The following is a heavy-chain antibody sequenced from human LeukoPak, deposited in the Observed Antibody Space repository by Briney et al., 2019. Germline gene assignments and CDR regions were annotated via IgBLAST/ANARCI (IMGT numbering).Heavy chain of an antibody. V-gene: IGHV1-8*01. CDR2: TSPSNGKV. D-gene: IGHD3-3*01. CDR3: ASDFWSGPLSS. CDR1: GYSFTTYD. Sequence: ASVKVSCEASGYSFTTYDMNWVRQAAGQGLEWMGYTSPSNGKVLYAQKFRGRITMTRDTSIDTAYMELNSLTSDDTAVYYCASDFWSGPLSSWGQGTLVTVSS. J-gene: IGHJ5*02.